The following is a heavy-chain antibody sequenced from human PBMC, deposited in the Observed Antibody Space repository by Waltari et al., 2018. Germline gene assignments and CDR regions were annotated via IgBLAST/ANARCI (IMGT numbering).Heavy chain of an antibody. CDR1: VFTFISYG. J-gene: IGHJ4*02. Sequence: VHLVESGGGLVQPGGSLRLSCSSSVFTFISYGMHWFRQAPGKCLEWVAVIWYDGSQKYFADYVKDRSTISRDNSKNMLYLKMNNLKLEDTAVYYCARVRGNYGNSVDVWGRGVLVTVSS. D-gene: IGHD4-4*01. V-gene: IGHV3-33*01. CDR2: IWYDGSQK. CDR3: ARVRGNYGNSVDV.